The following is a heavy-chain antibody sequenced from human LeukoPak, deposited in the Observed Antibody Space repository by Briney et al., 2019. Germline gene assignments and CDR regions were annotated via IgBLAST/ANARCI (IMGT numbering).Heavy chain of an antibody. CDR1: GGSISSGAYY. CDR3: ARYTTVVTANAFDI. J-gene: IGHJ3*02. CDR2: IYYSGST. Sequence: SETLSLTCTVSGGSISSGAYYWSWIRQLPGKGLEWIGYIYYSGSTYYNPSLKSRVTISVDTSENQFSLKLSSVTAADTAVYYCARYTTVVTANAFDIWGQGTMVTVSS. V-gene: IGHV4-31*03. D-gene: IGHD4-23*01.